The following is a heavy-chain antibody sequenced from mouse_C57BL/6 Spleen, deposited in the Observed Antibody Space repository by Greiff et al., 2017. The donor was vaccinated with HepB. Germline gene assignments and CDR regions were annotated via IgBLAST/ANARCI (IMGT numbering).Heavy chain of an antibody. CDR2: IDPENGDT. D-gene: IGHD1-1*01. Sequence: EVQLQQSGAELVRPGASVKLSCTASGFNIKDDYMHWVKQRPEQGLEWIGWIDPENGDTEYASKFQGKATITADTSSNTAYLQLSSLTSEDTAVYYCTAYYYASFAYWAKGLWSLSLQ. CDR3: TAYYYASFAY. V-gene: IGHV14-4*01. J-gene: IGHJ3*01. CDR1: GFNIKDDY.